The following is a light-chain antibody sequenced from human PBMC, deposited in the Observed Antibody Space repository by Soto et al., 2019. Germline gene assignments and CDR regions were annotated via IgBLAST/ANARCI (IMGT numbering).Light chain of an antibody. CDR1: QSISSW. CDR3: QQTFGKPLVT. CDR2: AAS. V-gene: IGKV1-39*01. Sequence: DIQMTQSPSSLSASVGDRVTITCRASQSISSWLAWYQQKPGKAPRLLIYAASRLQSGVPSRFSGTGSGPDFTLTISSLQPEDFAIYYCQQTFGKPLVTFGQRTRLDI. J-gene: IGKJ5*01.